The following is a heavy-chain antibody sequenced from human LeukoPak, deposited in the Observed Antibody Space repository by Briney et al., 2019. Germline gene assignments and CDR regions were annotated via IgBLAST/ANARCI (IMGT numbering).Heavy chain of an antibody. J-gene: IGHJ4*02. D-gene: IGHD6-6*01. CDR3: ARGYSSSSLYGY. CDR1: GGTFSSYA. Sequence: SVKVSCKASGGTFSSYAISWVRQAPGQGLEWMGGIIPIFGTANYAQKFQGGVTITTDESTSTAYMELSSLRSEDTAVYYCARGYSSSSLYGYWGQGTLVTVSS. CDR2: IIPIFGTA. V-gene: IGHV1-69*05.